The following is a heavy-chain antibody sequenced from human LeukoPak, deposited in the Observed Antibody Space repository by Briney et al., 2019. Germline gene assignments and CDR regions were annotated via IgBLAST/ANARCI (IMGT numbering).Heavy chain of an antibody. CDR1: GFTFSSYS. J-gene: IGHJ4*02. CDR3: ARARGYFDY. Sequence: GGSLRLSCAASGFTFSSYSMNWVRQAPGKGQEWVSYISSSSSTIYYADSVKGRSTISRDNAKNSLYLQMNSLRAEDTAVYYCARARGYFDYWGQGTLVTVSS. D-gene: IGHD3-10*01. V-gene: IGHV3-48*01. CDR2: ISSSSSTI.